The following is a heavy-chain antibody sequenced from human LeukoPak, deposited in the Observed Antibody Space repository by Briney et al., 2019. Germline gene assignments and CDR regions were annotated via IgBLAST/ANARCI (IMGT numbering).Heavy chain of an antibody. V-gene: IGHV3-7*01. D-gene: IGHD2-21*01. Sequence: PGGSLRLSCAASGFTFSTCCMSWVRQAPGKGLEWVSSINQGGGDTYYAESVKGRFTISRDNAMNSFFLQMNNLRAEDTAVYYCARLLGDRTIYDYWGQGTLVTVSS. CDR1: GFTFSTCC. CDR2: INQGGGDT. J-gene: IGHJ4*02. CDR3: ARLLGDRTIYDY.